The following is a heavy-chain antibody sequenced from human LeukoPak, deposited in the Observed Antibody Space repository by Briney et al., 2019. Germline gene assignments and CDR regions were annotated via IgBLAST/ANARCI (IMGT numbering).Heavy chain of an antibody. CDR2: ISYDGSNK. D-gene: IGHD1-20*01. V-gene: IGHV3-30-3*01. CDR1: GFTFSSYA. J-gene: IGHJ6*03. CDR3: AGVTGYYYYMDV. Sequence: PGRSLRLSCAASGFTFSSYAMHWVRQAPGKGLEWVAVISYDGSNKYYADSVKGRFTISRDNSKNTLYLQMNSLRAEDTAVYYCAGVTGYYYYMDVWGKGTTVTVSS.